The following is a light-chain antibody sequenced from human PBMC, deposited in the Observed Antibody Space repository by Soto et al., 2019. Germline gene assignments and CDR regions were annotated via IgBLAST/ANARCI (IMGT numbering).Light chain of an antibody. J-gene: IGLJ2*01. CDR1: NIESKS. CDR2: DDR. CDR3: QVWDSSSDHVV. V-gene: IGLV3-21*02. Sequence: SYELTQPPSESVAPGQTARISCGGNNIESKSVYWYQQKPGQAPVLVVYDDRVRPSGIPERFSGSNSGNTAALTISRVEAGDEADYSCQVWDSSSDHVVFGGGTKLTVL.